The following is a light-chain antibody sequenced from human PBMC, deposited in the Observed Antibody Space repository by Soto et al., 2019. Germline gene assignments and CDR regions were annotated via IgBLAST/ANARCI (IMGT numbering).Light chain of an antibody. J-gene: IGKJ4*01. CDR3: QLRTNWPSVT. CDR2: DTS. CDR1: QSVSTS. V-gene: IGKV3-11*01. Sequence: ENVLAQSPATLSLSPGDRATLSCRASQSVSTSLAWYRHHPGQAPRLLIYDTSKRATGIPARFSGSGSGTHFSLTIRSLEPEDCAVYYCQLRTNWPSVTFGGGTKLEIK.